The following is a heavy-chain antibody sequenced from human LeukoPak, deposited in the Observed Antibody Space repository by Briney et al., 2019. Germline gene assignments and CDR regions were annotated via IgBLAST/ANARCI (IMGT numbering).Heavy chain of an antibody. D-gene: IGHD6-19*01. CDR3: ARDYSSGWYVY. J-gene: IGHJ4*02. V-gene: IGHV1-2*06. Sequence: ASVTVSFKSSGYTFTDYYMHWVRQAPGQGLEWMGRINHYSGGTNYAQKFQGRVTMTRDTSISTAYMELSRLKSDDTPVYYCARDYSSGWYVYWGQGTLVTVSS. CDR2: INHYSGGT. CDR1: GYTFTDYY.